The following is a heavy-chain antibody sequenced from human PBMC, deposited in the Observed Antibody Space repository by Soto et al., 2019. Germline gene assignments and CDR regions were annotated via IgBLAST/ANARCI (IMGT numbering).Heavy chain of an antibody. V-gene: IGHV4-39*01. CDR1: GGSISSSSYY. Sequence: PSETLSLTCTVSGGSISSSSYYWVWIRHPPGKGLEWIGSIYYSGSTYYNPSLKSRVTISVDTSKNQFSLKLSSVTAADTAVYYCARHGRDYYDSSGYYGRWFDPWGQGTLVTVSS. CDR3: ARHGRDYYDSSGYYGRWFDP. J-gene: IGHJ5*02. D-gene: IGHD3-22*01. CDR2: IYYSGST.